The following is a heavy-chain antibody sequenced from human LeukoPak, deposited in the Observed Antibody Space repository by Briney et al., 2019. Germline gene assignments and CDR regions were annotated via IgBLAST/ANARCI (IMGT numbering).Heavy chain of an antibody. Sequence: GGSLRLSCAASGFTFDDYAMHWVRQAPGEGLEWVSGISWNSGSIGYADSVKGRFTISRDNAKNSLYLQMNSLRAEDTALYYCAKDLYGSGTYYGMDVWGQGTTVTVSS. CDR3: AKDLYGSGTYYGMDV. V-gene: IGHV3-9*01. J-gene: IGHJ6*02. CDR1: GFTFDDYA. D-gene: IGHD3-10*01. CDR2: ISWNSGSI.